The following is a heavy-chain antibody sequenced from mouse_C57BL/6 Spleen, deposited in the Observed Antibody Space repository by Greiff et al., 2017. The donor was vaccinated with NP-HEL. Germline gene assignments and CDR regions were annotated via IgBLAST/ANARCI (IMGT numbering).Heavy chain of an antibody. V-gene: IGHV1-20*01. CDR1: GYSFTGYF. CDR3: ARGAYGSSPWFAY. Sequence: EVQRVESGPELVKPGDSVKISCKASGYSFTGYFMNWVMQSHGKSLEWIGRINPYNGDTFYNQKFKGKATLTVDKSSSTAHMELRSLTSEDSAVYYCARGAYGSSPWFAYWGQGTLVTVSA. CDR2: INPYNGDT. D-gene: IGHD1-1*01. J-gene: IGHJ3*01.